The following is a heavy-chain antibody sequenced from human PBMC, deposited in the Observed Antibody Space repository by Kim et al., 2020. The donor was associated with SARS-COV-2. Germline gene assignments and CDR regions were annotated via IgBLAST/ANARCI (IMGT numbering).Heavy chain of an antibody. CDR2: IRTTTSYM. D-gene: IGHD1-26*01. V-gene: IGHV3-21*01. CDR3: ARASCEGGCLYAMDV. CDR1: GFTLNSHS. J-gene: IGHJ6*02. Sequence: GGSLRLSCAASGFTLNSHSMNWVRQAPGKGLEWVSSIRTTTSYMQYADSVKGRFTISRDSAKNSLYLQMNSLRAEDTAVYYCARASCEGGCLYAMDVWGQGTTVTVSS.